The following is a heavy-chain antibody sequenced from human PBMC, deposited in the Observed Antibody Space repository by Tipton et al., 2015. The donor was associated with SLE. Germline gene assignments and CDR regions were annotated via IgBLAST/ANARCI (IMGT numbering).Heavy chain of an antibody. D-gene: IGHD4-11*01. J-gene: IGHJ6*02. CDR3: AKGSTVIYYGMDV. CDR1: GFTFNNYG. CDR2: IWYDGSVK. V-gene: IGHV3-33*06. Sequence: SLRLSCAASGFTFNNYGMHWVRQAPGKGLEWVAVIWYDGSVKYYADSVKGRFTISRDNSKNTLYLRMNSLRAEDTAVYYCAKGSTVIYYGMDVWGQGTTVTVSS.